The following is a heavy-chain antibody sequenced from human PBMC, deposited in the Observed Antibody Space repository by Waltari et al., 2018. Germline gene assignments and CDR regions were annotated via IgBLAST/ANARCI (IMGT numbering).Heavy chain of an antibody. J-gene: IGHJ4*02. V-gene: IGHV3-48*03. D-gene: IGHD6-6*01. Sequence: EVQLVGPGGGLVQSGETLRLSCSASASTSGAYEMNWVRQAPGKGLEWVSYISASGSVIYYADSVKGRFTISRDNARNSLYLQLNSLTAEDTAIYYCARGRSVYEYWGQGTLVTVSS. CDR1: ASTSGAYE. CDR3: ARGRSVYEY. CDR2: ISASGSVI.